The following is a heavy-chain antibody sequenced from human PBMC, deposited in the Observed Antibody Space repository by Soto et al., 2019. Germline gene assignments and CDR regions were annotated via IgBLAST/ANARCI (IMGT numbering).Heavy chain of an antibody. CDR2: IIPIFGTA. D-gene: IGHD3-16*01. CDR3: ARLRESYTIMSAFDI. CDR1: GVTFSSYA. J-gene: IGHJ3*02. V-gene: IGHV1-69*06. Sequence: SVKFSCKSSGVTFSSYAISWVRQAPGQGLEWMGGIIPIFGTANYAQKFQGRVTITADKSTSTAYMELSSLRSEDTAVYYCARLRESYTIMSAFDILGQGKMVTFSS.